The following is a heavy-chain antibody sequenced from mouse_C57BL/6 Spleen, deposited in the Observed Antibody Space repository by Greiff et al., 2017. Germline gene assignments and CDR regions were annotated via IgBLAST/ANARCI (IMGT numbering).Heavy chain of an antibody. CDR2: INPNNGGT. Sequence: EVQLQQSGPELVKPGASVKMSCKASGYTFTDYNMHWVKQSHGKSLEWIGYINPNNGGTSYNQKFKGKATLTVNKSSSTAYMELRSLTSEDSAVYYCARNWDGGYYAMDYWGQGTSVTVSS. V-gene: IGHV1-22*01. J-gene: IGHJ4*01. CDR1: GYTFTDYN. CDR3: ARNWDGGYYAMDY. D-gene: IGHD4-1*01.